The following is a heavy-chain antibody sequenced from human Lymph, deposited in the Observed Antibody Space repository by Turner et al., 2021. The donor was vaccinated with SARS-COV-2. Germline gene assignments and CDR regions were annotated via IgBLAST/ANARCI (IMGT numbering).Heavy chain of an antibody. J-gene: IGHJ6*02. CDR2: ISYDGNNK. CDR3: ARYGSGGYFYYGLDV. V-gene: IGHV3-30*04. D-gene: IGHD3-10*01. Sequence: QFQLVESGGGVVQPGRSLRLSCSASGFTFSTYAIHWVRQAAGKGLEWMTVISYDGNNKYYANSVKSRFTISRDNSKNTLYLQMNSLRTENTAVYCCARYGSGGYFYYGLDVWGQGTTVTVSS. CDR1: GFTFSTYA.